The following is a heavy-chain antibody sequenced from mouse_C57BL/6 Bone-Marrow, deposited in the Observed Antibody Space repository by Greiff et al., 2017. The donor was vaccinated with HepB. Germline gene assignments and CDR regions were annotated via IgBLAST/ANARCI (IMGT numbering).Heavy chain of an antibody. J-gene: IGHJ2*01. V-gene: IGHV1-63*01. D-gene: IGHD4-1*01. Sequence: QVQLQQSGAELVRPGTSVKISCKASGYTFTNYWIGWAKQRPGHGLEWIGDIYPGGGYTNYNEKFKGKATLTADKSSSTAYMQVSSLTSADSAIYSCAKKGNWYYFDYWGQGTTLTVSS. CDR1: GYTFTNYW. CDR3: AKKGNWYYFDY. CDR2: IYPGGGYT.